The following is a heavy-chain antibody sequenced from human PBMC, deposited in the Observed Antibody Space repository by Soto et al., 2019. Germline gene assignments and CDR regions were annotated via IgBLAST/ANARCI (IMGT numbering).Heavy chain of an antibody. V-gene: IGHV1-3*04. D-gene: IGHD3-3*01. CDR1: GYTDLYHA. CDR2: INNVNGNT. J-gene: IGHJ4*02. CDR3: ALSNPRFCNSVDCPGALDS. Sequence: AAANVGCKVSGYTDLYHAFTLLRQPPEQRVDWPRWINNVNGNTRFSQKIQRRVSITRADSGTTGYMALIRLRSEDKAIYYCALSNPRFCNSVDCPGALDSWGKGILVTVSS.